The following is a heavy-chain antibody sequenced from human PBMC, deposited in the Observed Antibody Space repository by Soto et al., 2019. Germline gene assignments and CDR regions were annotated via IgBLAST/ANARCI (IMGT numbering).Heavy chain of an antibody. J-gene: IGHJ3*02. CDR3: AHSYYDGRGPAFDI. V-gene: IGHV2-5*02. D-gene: IGHD3-22*01. CDR2: ISWDGEK. CDR1: GFSLNTRGVG. Sequence: SGPTLVNPTQTLTLTCTFSGFSLNTRGVGVGWIRQPPGKALEWLALISWDGEKRYSPSLKSRLTITKDTSKNQVVLTMTNMDPVDTATYYCAHSYYDGRGPAFDIWGQGTMVTVSS.